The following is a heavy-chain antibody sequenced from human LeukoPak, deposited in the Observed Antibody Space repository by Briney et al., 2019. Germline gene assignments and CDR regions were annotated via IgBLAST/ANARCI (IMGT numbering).Heavy chain of an antibody. CDR3: ARLGLADEQDAFDI. CDR2: INHSGST. Sequence: SETLSLTCAVYGGSFSGYYWSWIRQPPGKGLEWIGEINHSGSTNYNPSLKSRVTISVDTSKNQFSLKLSSVTAADTAVYYCARLGLADEQDAFDIWGQGTMVTVSS. J-gene: IGHJ3*02. D-gene: IGHD1/OR15-1a*01. CDR1: GGSFSGYY. V-gene: IGHV4-34*01.